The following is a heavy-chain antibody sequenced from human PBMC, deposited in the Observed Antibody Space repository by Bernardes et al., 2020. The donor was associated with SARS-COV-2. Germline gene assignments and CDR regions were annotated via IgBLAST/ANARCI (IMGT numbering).Heavy chain of an antibody. CDR2: ISPYSGFS. CDR3: ARKLEVEHWFDL. Sequence: GGSLRLSCAASGFTFSGYTMMWVRQAPGKGLDWVSSISPYSGFSYYTDSVKGRFTISRDNAKNSLYLQMNSLRVEDTAVYYCARKLEVEHWFDLWGQGTLVAVSS. D-gene: IGHD1-1*01. CDR1: GFTFSGYT. J-gene: IGHJ5*02. V-gene: IGHV3-21*01.